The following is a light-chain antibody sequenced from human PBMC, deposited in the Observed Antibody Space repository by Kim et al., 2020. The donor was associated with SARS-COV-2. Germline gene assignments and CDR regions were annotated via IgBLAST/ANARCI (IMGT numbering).Light chain of an antibody. Sequence: DIVLTQSPDSLAVSLGERATINCRSSQSVLFNSNNKNFLTWYQQKPGQPPQLLIYWASTRESGVPDRFSGSGSGTDFTLTISSLQAEDVAVYYCQQYHSTPYTFGQGTKLEI. CDR2: WAS. CDR3: QQYHSTPYT. CDR1: QSVLFNSNNKNF. V-gene: IGKV4-1*01. J-gene: IGKJ2*01.